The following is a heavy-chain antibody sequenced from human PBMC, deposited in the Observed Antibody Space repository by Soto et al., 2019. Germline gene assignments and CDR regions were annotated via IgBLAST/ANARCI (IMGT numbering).Heavy chain of an antibody. CDR1: GFTFSSYG. CDR2: ISYDGSNK. V-gene: IGHV3-30*18. J-gene: IGHJ6*02. D-gene: IGHD1-26*01. Sequence: QVQLVESGGGVVQPGRSLRLSCAASGFTFSSYGMHWVRQAPGKGLEWVAVISYDGSNKYYADSVKGRFTISRDNSKNTLYLQINSLRAEDTAVYYFAQDRGATFRGMDVWGQRTTVTVSS. CDR3: AQDRGATFRGMDV.